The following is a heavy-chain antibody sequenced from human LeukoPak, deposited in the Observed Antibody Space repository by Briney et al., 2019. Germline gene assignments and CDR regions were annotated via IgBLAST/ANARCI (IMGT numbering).Heavy chain of an antibody. V-gene: IGHV3-23*01. Sequence: QPGGSLRLSCAASGFTFSSSAMSWVRQAPGKGLEWVSSISGSGSGGSTYYADSVKGRFTISRDNSKNTLYLQMNSLRAEDTALYYCAKVGGRVSHRSQWLATGSYFDYWGQGTLVTVSS. J-gene: IGHJ4*02. D-gene: IGHD6-19*01. CDR2: ISGSGSGGST. CDR3: AKVGGRVSHRSQWLATGSYFDY. CDR1: GFTFSSSA.